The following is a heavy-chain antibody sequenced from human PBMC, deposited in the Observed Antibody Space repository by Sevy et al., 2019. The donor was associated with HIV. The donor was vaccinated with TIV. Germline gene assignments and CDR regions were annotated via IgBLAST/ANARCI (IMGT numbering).Heavy chain of an antibody. J-gene: IGHJ4*02. V-gene: IGHV3-7*01. CDR1: GFTFSNYW. Sequence: GGSLRLSCAASGFTFSNYWMTWVRQAPGKGLEWVANINQDGSDKYYVDSMKGRSTITRDNAKNSLLLQMNSLRAEDKAVYYCARESVGATTHFDYWGQGTLVTVSS. D-gene: IGHD1-26*01. CDR2: INQDGSDK. CDR3: ARESVGATTHFDY.